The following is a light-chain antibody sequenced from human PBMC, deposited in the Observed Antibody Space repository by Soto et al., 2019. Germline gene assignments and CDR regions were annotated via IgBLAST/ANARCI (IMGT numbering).Light chain of an antibody. CDR3: AAWDDSLSGFVV. V-gene: IGLV1-44*01. CDR2: SNN. Sequence: QSVLTQPPSASGTPGQRVTISCSGSSSNIGSNTVNWYQQLPGTATKLLIYSNNQRPSGVPDRFSGSKSGTSASLAISGLQSEDEADYYCAAWDDSLSGFVVFGGGTKLTVL. CDR1: SSNIGSNT. J-gene: IGLJ2*01.